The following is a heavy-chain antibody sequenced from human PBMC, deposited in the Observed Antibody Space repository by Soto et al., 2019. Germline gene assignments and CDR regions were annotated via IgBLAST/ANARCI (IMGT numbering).Heavy chain of an antibody. J-gene: IGHJ6*03. Sequence: QVQLQESGPGLVKPSETLSLTCTVSGGSISSNYWSWIRQPPGKGLEWIGYIYYSGSTNYNPSLKSRVTISVDTSKNQFSLKLSSVTAADTAVYYCASTTVTTTGYYYYMDVWGKGTTVTVSS. CDR1: GGSISSNY. V-gene: IGHV4-59*08. CDR2: IYYSGST. CDR3: ASTTVTTTGYYYYMDV. D-gene: IGHD4-17*01.